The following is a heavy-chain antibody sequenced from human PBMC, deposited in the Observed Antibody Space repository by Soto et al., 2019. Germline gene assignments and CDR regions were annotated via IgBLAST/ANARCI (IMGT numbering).Heavy chain of an antibody. CDR1: GFTFSSYS. J-gene: IGHJ6*02. D-gene: IGHD3-16*01. Sequence: EVQVVESGGGLVKPGGSLRLSCAASGFTFSSYSMNWVRQAPGKGLEWVSSISSNSNYIYYADSVKGRFTISRDNAKNSLYLQMNSLRAEDTGLYYCARNGGGGYGMDVWGQGTTVTVSS. CDR2: ISSNSNYI. CDR3: ARNGGGGYGMDV. V-gene: IGHV3-21*06.